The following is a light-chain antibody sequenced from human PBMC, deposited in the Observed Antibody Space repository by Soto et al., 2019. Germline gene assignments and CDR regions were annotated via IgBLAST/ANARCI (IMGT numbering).Light chain of an antibody. J-gene: IGKJ1*01. CDR1: QSVSSK. CDR3: EQYGSSPRT. V-gene: IGKV3-15*01. Sequence: EIVMTQSPATLSVSPGEGATLSCRASQSVSSKLAWYQQKPGQAPRLLIYGASTRATGIPARFSGSGSGTDFTLTISRLEPEDSAVYYCEQYGSSPRTFGQGTKWIS. CDR2: GAS.